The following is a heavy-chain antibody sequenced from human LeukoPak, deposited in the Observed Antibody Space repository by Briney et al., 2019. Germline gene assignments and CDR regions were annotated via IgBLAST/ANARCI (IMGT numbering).Heavy chain of an antibody. CDR3: ARVGYSTSLGFDY. D-gene: IGHD6-13*01. CDR1: GFTFRNYG. J-gene: IGHJ4*02. V-gene: IGHV3-33*01. Sequence: GGSLRLSCVASGFTFRNYGMHWVRQAPGKGPEWVAVIWYDGSNYYHADSVKGRFTISRDNSKNTLYLQMNSLRVEDTAVYFCARVGYSTSLGFDYWGLGTLVTVSS. CDR2: IWYDGSNY.